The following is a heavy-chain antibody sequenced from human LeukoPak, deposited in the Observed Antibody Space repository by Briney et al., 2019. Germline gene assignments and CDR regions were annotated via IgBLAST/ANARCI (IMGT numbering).Heavy chain of an antibody. CDR3: ARDPPGSYYGSWYFFDY. J-gene: IGHJ4*02. V-gene: IGHV3-11*06. CDR2: ISSSGTYT. D-gene: IGHD3-16*01. Sequence: GGSLRLSCLTSGFNFSDYFMTWIRQAPGQGLEWVSYISSSGTYTNYADSVKGRFTISRDNAKNSLYLQMNSLRAEDTAVYYCARDPPGSYYGSWYFFDYWGQGTLVTVSS. CDR1: GFNFSDYF.